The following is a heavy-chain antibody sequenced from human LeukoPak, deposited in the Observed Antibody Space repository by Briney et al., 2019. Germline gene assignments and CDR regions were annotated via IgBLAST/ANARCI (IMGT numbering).Heavy chain of an antibody. J-gene: IGHJ6*03. Sequence: PSETLSLTCTVSGGSISSYYWSWIRQPPGKGLEWIGYIYYSGSTNYNPSLKSRVTISVDTSKNQFSLKLSSVTAADTAVYYCAREGGDFWSGYYTNYYYYYYMDVWGKGTTVTVSS. CDR1: GGSISSYY. D-gene: IGHD3-3*01. V-gene: IGHV4-59*12. CDR3: AREGGDFWSGYYTNYYYYYYMDV. CDR2: IYYSGST.